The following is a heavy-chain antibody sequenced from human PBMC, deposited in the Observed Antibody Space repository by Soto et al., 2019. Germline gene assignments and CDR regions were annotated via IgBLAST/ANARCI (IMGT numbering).Heavy chain of an antibody. CDR1: GFTFSSYG. J-gene: IGHJ4*02. CDR2: IWYDGSNK. Sequence: PGGSLRLSCAASGFTFSSYGMHWVRQAPGKGLEWVAVIWYDGSNKYYADSVKGRFTISRDNSKNTLYLQMNSLRAEDTAVYYCARGYCSSTSCYPGQWYFDYWGQGTLVTVSS. V-gene: IGHV3-33*01. CDR3: ARGYCSSTSCYPGQWYFDY. D-gene: IGHD2-2*01.